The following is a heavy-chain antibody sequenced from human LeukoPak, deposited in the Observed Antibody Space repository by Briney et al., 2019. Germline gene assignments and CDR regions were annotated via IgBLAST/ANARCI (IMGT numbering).Heavy chain of an antibody. V-gene: IGHV4-38-2*02. CDR1: GYSISSGYY. J-gene: IGHJ5*02. Sequence: SETLSLTCTVSGYSISSGYYWGWIRQPPGKGLEWIGSIYHSGSTYYNPSLKSRVTISVDTSKNQFSLKLSSVTAADTAVYYCASGSGSYSQVNWFDPWGQGTLVTVSS. CDR2: IYHSGST. CDR3: ASGSGSYSQVNWFDP. D-gene: IGHD1-26*01.